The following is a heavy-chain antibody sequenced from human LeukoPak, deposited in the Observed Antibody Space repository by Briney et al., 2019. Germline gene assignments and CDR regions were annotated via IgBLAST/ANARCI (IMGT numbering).Heavy chain of an antibody. CDR1: GGSVTSGGYY. D-gene: IGHD4-17*01. J-gene: IGHJ4*02. CDR2: IYHSGST. Sequence: SETLSLTCTVSGGSVTSGGYYWPSVRQHPGKGLEWIGYIYHSGSTYCNPSLKSRVTMSVDRSKNQFSVNLTSVTAADTAVYYCAKSYGDYYLDYWGQGTLVTVSS. V-gene: IGHV4-31*03. CDR3: AKSYGDYYLDY.